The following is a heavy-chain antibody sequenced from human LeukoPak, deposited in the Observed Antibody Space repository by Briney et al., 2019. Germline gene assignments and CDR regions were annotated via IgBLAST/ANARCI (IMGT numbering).Heavy chain of an antibody. Sequence: PGGSLRLSCTASGFTLSSNYMSWVRQAPGKGPEWVSAISGGGLGTYYADSVKGRFTISRDISKNTLSLQMNSLRVEDTAVYYCARGQPYDSGTYDYWGQGTLVTVSS. J-gene: IGHJ4*02. CDR2: ISGGGLGT. D-gene: IGHD1-26*01. V-gene: IGHV3-23*01. CDR1: GFTLSSNY. CDR3: ARGQPYDSGTYDY.